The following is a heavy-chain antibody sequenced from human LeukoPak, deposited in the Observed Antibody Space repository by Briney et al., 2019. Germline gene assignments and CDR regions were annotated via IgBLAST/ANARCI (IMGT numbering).Heavy chain of an antibody. CDR1: GFAFSNFE. J-gene: IGHJ4*02. V-gene: IGHV3-30*04. D-gene: IGHD6-25*01. Sequence: GRSLRLSCAASGFAFSNFEMNWVRQAPGKGLEWLGSTEYDADSVKGRFTISRDNSKNTLYLQMDSLTPDDTAVYYCARLKRPNYFDYWGQGTPVIVSS. CDR3: ARLKRPNYFDY. CDR2: STE.